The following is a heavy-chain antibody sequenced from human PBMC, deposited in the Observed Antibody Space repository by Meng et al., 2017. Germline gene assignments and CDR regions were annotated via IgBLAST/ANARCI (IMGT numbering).Heavy chain of an antibody. D-gene: IGHD6-13*01. CDR2: INPNSGGT. Sequence: ASVKVSCKASGYTFTGYYMHWVRQAPGKGLEWMGWINPNSGGTNYAQKFQGRVTMTRDTYISTDYMEVSRLRADETDVYYWARDVSRSFYSSSWYEEGDAFDIWGQGTMVTVSS. CDR1: GYTFTGYY. CDR3: ARDVSRSFYSSSWYEEGDAFDI. J-gene: IGHJ3*02. V-gene: IGHV1-2*02.